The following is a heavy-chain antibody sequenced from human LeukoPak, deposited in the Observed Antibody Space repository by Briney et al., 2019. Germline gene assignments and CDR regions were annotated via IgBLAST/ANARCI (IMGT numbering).Heavy chain of an antibody. V-gene: IGHV3-74*01. Sequence: GGSLRLSCAASGFTFSGYGLHWVRQAPGKGLVWVSRINSDGSSTSYADSVKGRFTISRDNAKNTLYLQMNSLRAEDTAVYYCARGGYSYGYAKYYYMDVWGKGTTVTVSS. CDR2: INSDGSST. D-gene: IGHD5-18*01. CDR1: GFTFSGYG. CDR3: ARGGYSYGYAKYYYMDV. J-gene: IGHJ6*03.